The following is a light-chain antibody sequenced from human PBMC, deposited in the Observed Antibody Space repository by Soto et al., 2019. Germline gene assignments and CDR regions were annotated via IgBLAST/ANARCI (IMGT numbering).Light chain of an antibody. CDR1: QSVSSN. V-gene: IGKV3-15*01. CDR3: QQYNNWPPL. CDR2: GAS. J-gene: IGKJ2*01. Sequence: EIVMTQSPATLSVSPGERATLSCRASQSVSSNLAWYQQKPGQAPRLLIYGASTRATDIPARFSGSGSGTDFTLTISSLLSEDFALYYCQQYNNWPPLFGHGTKLEIK.